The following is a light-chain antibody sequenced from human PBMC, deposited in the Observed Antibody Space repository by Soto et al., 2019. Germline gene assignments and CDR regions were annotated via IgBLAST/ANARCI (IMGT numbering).Light chain of an antibody. CDR3: MQLLHPPLT. CDR2: LAS. J-gene: IGKJ4*01. Sequence: VLMTQSPLSLPVTPGEPASISCRSSQSLLHSNGYNYLAWFLQKAGQSPQLLIYLASSRASGVPDRFSGSGSGTDSTLEISSVEAEDVGIYYCMQLLHPPLTFGGGTKVDIK. CDR1: QSLLHSNGYNY. V-gene: IGKV2-28*01.